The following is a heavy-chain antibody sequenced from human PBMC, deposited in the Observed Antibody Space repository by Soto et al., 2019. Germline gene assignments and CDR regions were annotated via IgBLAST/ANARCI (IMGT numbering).Heavy chain of an antibody. D-gene: IGHD3-10*01. CDR3: ATSYGSGSRAFDY. CDR1: GGTFNFYT. Sequence: QVQLVQSGAEVKKPGSSVKVSCKASGGTFNFYTINWVRQAPGQRLEWMGRIIPMVDMSNYAHRFQGRVTITVDRSTTTAYMVLSSLRSDDTAVYYCATSYGSGSRAFDYWGQGTLVTVSS. V-gene: IGHV1-69*02. CDR2: IIPMVDMS. J-gene: IGHJ4*02.